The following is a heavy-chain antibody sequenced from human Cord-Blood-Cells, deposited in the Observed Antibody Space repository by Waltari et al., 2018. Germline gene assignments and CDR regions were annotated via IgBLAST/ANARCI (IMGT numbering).Heavy chain of an antibody. D-gene: IGHD2-15*01. CDR1: GGSIISYY. CDR3: AREGRLGGSGPGGWFDP. Sequence: QVQLQESGPGLVKPSETLSLTRTVSGGSIISYYWSWIRQPPGKGLEWIGYIYYSGSTNYNPSLKSRVTISVDTSKNQFSLKLSSVTAADTAVYYCAREGRLGGSGPGGWFDPWGQGTLVTVSS. CDR2: IYYSGST. J-gene: IGHJ5*02. V-gene: IGHV4-59*01.